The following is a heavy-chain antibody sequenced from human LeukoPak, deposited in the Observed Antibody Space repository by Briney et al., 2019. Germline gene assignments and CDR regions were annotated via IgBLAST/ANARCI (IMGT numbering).Heavy chain of an antibody. V-gene: IGHV1-69*05. CDR1: GGTFSSYA. CDR2: IIPIFGTA. Sequence: ASVKVSCKASGGTFSSYAISWVRQAPGQGLEWMGRIIPIFGTANYAQMFQGRVTITTDESTSTAYMELSSLRSEDTAVYYCAREIMASYSGSYYFDYWGQGTLVTVSS. CDR3: AREIMASYSGSYYFDY. J-gene: IGHJ4*02. D-gene: IGHD1-26*01.